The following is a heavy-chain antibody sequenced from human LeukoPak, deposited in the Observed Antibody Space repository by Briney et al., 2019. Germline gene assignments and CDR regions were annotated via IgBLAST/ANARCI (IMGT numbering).Heavy chain of an antibody. CDR1: GYTFTSYA. D-gene: IGHD2-2*01. J-gene: IGHJ4*02. Sequence: GASVKDSCKASGYTFTSYAMNWVRQVPGQGLEWMGWINTNTGSPTYAQAFTGRFVFSLDTSVSTAYLQISSLKTEDTAVYYCACYDCGDYWGQGTLVTVSS. V-gene: IGHV7-4-1*02. CDR2: INTNTGSP. CDR3: ACYDCGDY.